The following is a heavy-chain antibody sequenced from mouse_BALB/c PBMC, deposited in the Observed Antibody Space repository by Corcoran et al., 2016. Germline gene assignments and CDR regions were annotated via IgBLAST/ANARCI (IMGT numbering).Heavy chain of an antibody. CDR1: GYSFTSYY. D-gene: IGHD1-2*01. Sequence: EIQLQQSGPELMKPGASVKISCKASGYSFTSYYMHWVKQSHGKSLEWIEYIDPFNGGTSYNQKFKGKATLTVDKSSSTAYLHLSSLTSGDSAVYDCARRDLRLRFWYFDVWGAGTTVTVSS. CDR2: IDPFNGGT. J-gene: IGHJ1*01. CDR3: ARRDLRLRFWYFDV. V-gene: IGHV1S135*01.